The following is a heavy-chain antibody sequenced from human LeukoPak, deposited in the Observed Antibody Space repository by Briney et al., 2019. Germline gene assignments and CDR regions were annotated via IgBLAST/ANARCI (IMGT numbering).Heavy chain of an antibody. Sequence: ASVKVSCKASGYTFTSYDINWVRQATGQGLEWMGWMNPNSGNTGYAQKFQGRVTMTRNTSISTAYMELSSLRSEDTAVYYCARVRYYDSSGYYLQAVDYWGQGTLVTVSS. CDR1: GYTFTSYD. D-gene: IGHD3-22*01. V-gene: IGHV1-8*01. CDR3: ARVRYYDSSGYYLQAVDY. J-gene: IGHJ4*02. CDR2: MNPNSGNT.